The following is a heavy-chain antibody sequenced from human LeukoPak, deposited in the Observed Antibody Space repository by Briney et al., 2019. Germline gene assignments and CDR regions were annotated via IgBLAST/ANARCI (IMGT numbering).Heavy chain of an antibody. Sequence: GRSLRLSCAASGFTFSSYAMHWVRQAPGKGLEWVAVISYDGSNKYYADSVKGRFTISRDNSKNTLYPQMNSLRAEDTAVYYCAKEWFGELSRNWFDPWGQGTLVTVSS. CDR1: GFTFSSYA. CDR3: AKEWFGELSRNWFDP. CDR2: ISYDGSNK. V-gene: IGHV3-30*04. D-gene: IGHD3-10*01. J-gene: IGHJ5*02.